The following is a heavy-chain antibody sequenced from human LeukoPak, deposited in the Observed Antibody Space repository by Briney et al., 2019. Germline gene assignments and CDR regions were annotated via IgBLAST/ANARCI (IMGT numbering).Heavy chain of an antibody. D-gene: IGHD5-18*01. Sequence: ASVKVSCKASGYTFTSYDINWVRQATGQGLEWMGWMNPNSGNTGYAQKFQGRVTITRNTSISAAYMELSSLRSEDTAVYYCARSPSTADFDYWGQGTLVTVSS. V-gene: IGHV1-8*03. J-gene: IGHJ4*02. CDR3: ARSPSTADFDY. CDR1: GYTFTSYD. CDR2: MNPNSGNT.